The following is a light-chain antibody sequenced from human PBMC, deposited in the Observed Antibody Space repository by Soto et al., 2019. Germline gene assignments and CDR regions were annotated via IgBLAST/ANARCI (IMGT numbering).Light chain of an antibody. CDR2: DVS. CDR3: QQYGSSPRT. V-gene: IGKV3-20*01. CDR1: QGVTTN. Sequence: EIVMTQSPATLFVSPGDRAILSCRAGQGVTTNFAWYQQKSGQSPRLLIYDVSHRATGVPARFSGTGSETDFTLTISRLEPEDFAVYYCQQYGSSPRTFGQGTKVDIK. J-gene: IGKJ1*01.